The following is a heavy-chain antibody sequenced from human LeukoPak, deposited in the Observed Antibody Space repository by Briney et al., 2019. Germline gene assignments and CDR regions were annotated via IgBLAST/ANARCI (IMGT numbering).Heavy chain of an antibody. D-gene: IGHD6-13*01. V-gene: IGHV3-7*05. CDR2: IKQDGSEK. CDR3: ASRAGYTGSWSAFDY. Sequence: GGSLRLSCTASTFTLNNYWMSWVAQAPGKGLEWVANIKQDGSEKYYVDSVKGRFTISRDNAKNSLYLQMNSLRAEDTAVYYCASRAGYTGSWSAFDYWGQGTLVTVSS. CDR1: TFTLNNYW. J-gene: IGHJ4*02.